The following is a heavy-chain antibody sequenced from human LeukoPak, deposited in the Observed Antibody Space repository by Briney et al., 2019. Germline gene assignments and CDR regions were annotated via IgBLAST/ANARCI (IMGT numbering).Heavy chain of an antibody. J-gene: IGHJ5*02. D-gene: IGHD6-19*01. V-gene: IGHV1-69*05. CDR1: GGTFSSYA. CDR3: ARVPVADDNWFDP. Sequence: ASVKVSCKASGGTFSSYAISWVRQAPGQGLEWMGGIIPIFGTANYAQKLQGRVTITTDESTSTAYMELSSLRSEDTAVYYCARVPVADDNWFDPWGQGTLVTVSS. CDR2: IIPIFGTA.